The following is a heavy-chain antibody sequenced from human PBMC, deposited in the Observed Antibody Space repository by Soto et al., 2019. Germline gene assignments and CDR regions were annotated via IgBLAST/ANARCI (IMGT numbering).Heavy chain of an antibody. V-gene: IGHV3-74*01. CDR2: INSDGSDT. D-gene: IGHD6-13*01. CDR3: ARLDSSSWAFDY. CDR1: GFTFSSYW. Sequence: EMQLVESGGGLVQPGGSLRLSCAASGFTFSSYWMNWVRQGPGKGLVWVSRINSDGSDTSYADSVKGRFTISRDNAKNTRYLQMNSLRAEDTAVYYCARLDSSSWAFDYWGQGTLVTVSS. J-gene: IGHJ4*02.